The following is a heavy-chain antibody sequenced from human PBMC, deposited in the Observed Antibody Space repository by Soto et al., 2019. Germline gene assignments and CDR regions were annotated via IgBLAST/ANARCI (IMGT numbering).Heavy chain of an antibody. D-gene: IGHD3-9*01. Sequence: QVQLVQSGAEVKKPGASVKVSCKASGYTFTSYGISWVRQAPGQGLEWMGWISAYNGNTNYAQKLQGRVTMTIDTSTSTAYMELRSLRSDDTAVYYCARERYDILTGYYKGHGAFDIWGQGTMVTVSS. CDR2: ISAYNGNT. V-gene: IGHV1-18*01. J-gene: IGHJ3*02. CDR3: ARERYDILTGYYKGHGAFDI. CDR1: GYTFTSYG.